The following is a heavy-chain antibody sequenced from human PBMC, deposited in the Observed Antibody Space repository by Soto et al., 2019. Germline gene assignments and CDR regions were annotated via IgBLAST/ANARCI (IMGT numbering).Heavy chain of an antibody. CDR1: GGSISSYY. V-gene: IGHV4-59*01. Sequence: PSETLSLTCTVSGGSISSYYWSWIRQPPGKGLEWIGYIHYSGSTNYNPSLKSRVTISVDTSKNQFSLKLSSVTAADTAVYYCARLERSRAYDSSGYYLRLDAFDIWGQGTMVTVSS. D-gene: IGHD3-22*01. CDR2: IHYSGST. CDR3: ARLERSRAYDSSGYYLRLDAFDI. J-gene: IGHJ3*02.